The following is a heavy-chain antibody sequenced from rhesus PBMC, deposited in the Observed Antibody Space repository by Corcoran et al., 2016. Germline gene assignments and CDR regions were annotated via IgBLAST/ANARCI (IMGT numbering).Heavy chain of an antibody. CDR1: GFTFINYW. CDR2: NKKKGEGREA. Sequence: EVQLVESGGGLVQPGGSLRLSCAASGFTFINYWMSWVRQAPGKGLEGVGINKKKGEGREAGKDESVKGRITISRDESKNILYLQMNSLKTEDTAVYYCTRNNWPYRFDYWGQGVLVTVSS. D-gene: IGHD1-38*01. J-gene: IGHJ4*01. V-gene: IGHV3S11*01. CDR3: TRNNWPYRFDY.